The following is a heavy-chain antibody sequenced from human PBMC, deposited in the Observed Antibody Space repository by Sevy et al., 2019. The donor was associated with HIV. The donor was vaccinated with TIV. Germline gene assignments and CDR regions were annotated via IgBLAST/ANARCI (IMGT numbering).Heavy chain of an antibody. CDR1: GFTFDDYT. D-gene: IGHD2-15*01. CDR3: AKDISGEGYLGSGYFDY. V-gene: IGHV3-43*01. CDR2: ITWDGGST. Sequence: GGYLRLSCAASGFTFDDYTMNWVRQAPGKGLVWVSLITWDGGSTYYADSVKGRFTISRDNSKNSLYLQMNSLRTEDTALYYCAKDISGEGYLGSGYFDYWGQGTLVTVSS. J-gene: IGHJ4*02.